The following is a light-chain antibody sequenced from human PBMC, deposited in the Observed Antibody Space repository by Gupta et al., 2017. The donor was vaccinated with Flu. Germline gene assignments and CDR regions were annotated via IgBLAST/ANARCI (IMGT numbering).Light chain of an antibody. CDR1: QSISDW. CDR3: QQYDAYPWT. J-gene: IGKJ1*01. Sequence: GDRVTITCRASQSISDWLTWYQQKPGIAPKLLIYKASTLESGVPSRFSGSGSGTEFTLTINNLQPDDFATYFCQQYDAYPWTFGQGTKVEIK. CDR2: KAS. V-gene: IGKV1-5*03.